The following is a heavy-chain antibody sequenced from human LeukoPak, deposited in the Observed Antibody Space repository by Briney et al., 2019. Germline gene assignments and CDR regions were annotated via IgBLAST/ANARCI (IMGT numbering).Heavy chain of an antibody. J-gene: IGHJ3*02. D-gene: IGHD3-16*01. CDR1: GFTFDDYA. CDR2: INWNGAST. Sequence: GGSLRLSCAASGFTFDDYAMTWVRQAPGKGLEWVSGINWNGASTSYADSVKGRFTISRDNAKNTLYLQMNSLRAEDTAVYYCASSPDSLGNFDIWGQGTMVTVSS. CDR3: ASSPDSLGNFDI. V-gene: IGHV3-20*04.